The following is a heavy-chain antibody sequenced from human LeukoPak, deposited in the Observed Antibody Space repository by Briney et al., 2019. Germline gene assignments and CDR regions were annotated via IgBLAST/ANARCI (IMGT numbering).Heavy chain of an antibody. Sequence: ASVKVSCKASGYTFTSYGISWVRQAPGQGLEWMGWISAYNGNTNYAQKLQGRVTMTTDTSTSTAYMELRSLRSDDTAVYYCARDDYGILTGYYFGLDYWGQGTLVTVSS. D-gene: IGHD3-9*01. J-gene: IGHJ4*02. CDR2: ISAYNGNT. CDR1: GYTFTSYG. CDR3: ARDDYGILTGYYFGLDY. V-gene: IGHV1-18*04.